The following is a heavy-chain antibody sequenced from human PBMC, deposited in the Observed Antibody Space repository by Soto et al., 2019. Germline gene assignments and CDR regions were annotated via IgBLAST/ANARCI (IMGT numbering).Heavy chain of an antibody. CDR2: ISDYNGNT. J-gene: IGHJ6*01. Sequence: QVQLVQSGAEVKKPGASVKVSCKASGYSFTTYGISWVRQAPGQGLEWMGWISDYNGNTKYEKKCQGRVTMTTDTSTRKAYMELKSVRSDDTAVYYCAREGYYAGSGSYSPPRYYGMDVW. D-gene: IGHD3-10*01. V-gene: IGHV1-18*01. CDR3: AREGYYAGSGSYSPPRYYGMDV. CDR1: GYSFTTYG.